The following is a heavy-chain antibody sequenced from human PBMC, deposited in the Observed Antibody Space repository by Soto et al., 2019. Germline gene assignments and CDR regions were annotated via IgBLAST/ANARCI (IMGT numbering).Heavy chain of an antibody. Sequence: QVQLVQSGAEVKKPGSSVKVSCKASGGTFSSYAISWVRQAPGQGLEWMGGIIPIFGTANYAQKFQGRVTITADESTSTAYMELSSLRSDDAAVYYCARESCYCSGGSCYFLPGIDYWGQGTLVTVSS. V-gene: IGHV1-69*12. D-gene: IGHD2-15*01. CDR3: ARESCYCSGGSCYFLPGIDY. CDR2: IIPIFGTA. J-gene: IGHJ4*02. CDR1: GGTFSSYA.